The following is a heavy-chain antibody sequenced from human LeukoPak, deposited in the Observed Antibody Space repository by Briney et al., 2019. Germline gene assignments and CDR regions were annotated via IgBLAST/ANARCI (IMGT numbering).Heavy chain of an antibody. CDR2: IIPIFGTA. Sequence: SVKVSCKASGGTFSSYAINWVRQAPGQGLEWMGGIIPIFGTANYEQKFQGRVTITAHESTSTAYMELSSLRSEDTAVYYCARNGCSSTSCYLDLNWFDPWGQGTLVTVSS. V-gene: IGHV1-69*13. D-gene: IGHD2-2*01. CDR1: GGTFSSYA. CDR3: ARNGCSSTSCYLDLNWFDP. J-gene: IGHJ5*02.